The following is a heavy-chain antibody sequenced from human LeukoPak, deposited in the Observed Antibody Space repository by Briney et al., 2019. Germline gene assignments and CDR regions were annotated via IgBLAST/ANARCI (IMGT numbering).Heavy chain of an antibody. CDR2: ISGSGGST. CDR1: GFTFSNAW. Sequence: PGGSLRLSCAASGFTFSNAWMSWVRQAPGKGLEWVSAISGSGGSTYYADSVKGRFTISRDNSKNTLYLQMNSLRAEDTAVYYCAKSASGWLLNAAFDIWGQGTMVTVSS. J-gene: IGHJ3*02. D-gene: IGHD6-19*01. V-gene: IGHV3-23*01. CDR3: AKSASGWLLNAAFDI.